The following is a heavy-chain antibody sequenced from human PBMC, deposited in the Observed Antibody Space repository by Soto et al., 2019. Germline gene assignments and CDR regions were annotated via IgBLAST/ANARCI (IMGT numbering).Heavy chain of an antibody. CDR1: GYTFTSYD. V-gene: IGHV1-8*01. J-gene: IGHJ2*01. CDR2: MNPNSGNT. D-gene: IGHD4-17*01. Sequence: QVQLVQSGAEVKKPGASVKVSCKASGYTFTSYDINWVRQATGQGLEWMGWMNPNSGNTGYAEKFQGRVTXTXNXXISTAYMELSSLRSEDTAVYYCAVYGGNRYWYFDLWSRGTLVTVSS. CDR3: AVYGGNRYWYFDL.